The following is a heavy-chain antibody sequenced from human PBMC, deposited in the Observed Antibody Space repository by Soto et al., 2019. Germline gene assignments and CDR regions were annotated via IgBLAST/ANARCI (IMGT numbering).Heavy chain of an antibody. V-gene: IGHV3-23*01. CDR1: AFTFSSYA. CDR2: ISGSGGTT. CDR3: AKSQIGAAHYGDY. D-gene: IGHD3-16*01. Sequence: EVPLLESGGGLVQPGGSLRLSCAASAFTFSSYAMNWVRQAPGKGLEWVSAISGSGGTTYYGDSVKGRFTISRDNSKNTLYLQMNNLRAEDTAVYYCAKSQIGAAHYGDYWGQGTLVTVSS. J-gene: IGHJ4*02.